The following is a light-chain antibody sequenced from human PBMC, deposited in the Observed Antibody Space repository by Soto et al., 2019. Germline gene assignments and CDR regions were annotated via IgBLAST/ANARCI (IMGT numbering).Light chain of an antibody. J-gene: IGKJ5*01. CDR1: QDISNY. Sequence: DIQMTQSPSSLSASVGDRVTITCQASQDISNYLNWYQQKPGKAPKLLIYDASNLETSVPSRFSGSRSGTDFTITISSLQPEDIATYYCQQYDNLPITFGQGTRLEIK. CDR2: DAS. CDR3: QQYDNLPIT. V-gene: IGKV1-33*01.